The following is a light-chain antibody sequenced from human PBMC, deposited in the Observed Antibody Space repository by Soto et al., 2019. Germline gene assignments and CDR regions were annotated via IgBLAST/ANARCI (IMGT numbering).Light chain of an antibody. CDR2: DAS. CDR3: QQRSNCPQYT. V-gene: IGKV3-11*01. CDR1: QSVSSY. J-gene: IGKJ2*01. Sequence: EIVLTQSPATLSLSPGERATLSCRASQSVSSYLAWYQQKPGQAPRLLIYDASNRATGIPARFSGSGSGTAFTLPISSLEPEDFAVYYCQQRSNCPQYTFGQGTKLEIK.